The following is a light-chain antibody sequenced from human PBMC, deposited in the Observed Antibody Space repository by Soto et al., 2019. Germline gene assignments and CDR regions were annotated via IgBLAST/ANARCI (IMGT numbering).Light chain of an antibody. Sequence: DIQMTQSPSTLCASIGDRVTITCRASQSISKWLAWYQQKPGKAPKLLIYDASTLESGAPSRFSGSGSGTEFTLTISNLQPDDFATYYCQQYNTYSTFGHGTRREIK. V-gene: IGKV1-5*01. CDR2: DAS. CDR1: QSISKW. CDR3: QQYNTYST. J-gene: IGKJ5*01.